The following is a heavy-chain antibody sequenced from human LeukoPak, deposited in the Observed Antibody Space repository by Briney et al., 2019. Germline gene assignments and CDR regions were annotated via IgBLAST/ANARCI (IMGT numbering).Heavy chain of an antibody. D-gene: IGHD3-16*01. CDR3: ATKGGAMYYYYGMDV. J-gene: IGHJ6*02. CDR1: GGTFSRYA. V-gene: IGHV1-69*04. CDR2: IIPILGIA. Sequence: GASVKVSCKASGGTFSRYAISWVRQAPGQGLEWMGRIIPILGIANYTQKFQGRVTITADKSTSTAYMELSSLRSEDTAVYYCATKGGAMYYYYGMDVWGQGTTVTVSS.